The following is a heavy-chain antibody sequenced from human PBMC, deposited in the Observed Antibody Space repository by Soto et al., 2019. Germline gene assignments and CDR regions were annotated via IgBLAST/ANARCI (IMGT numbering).Heavy chain of an antibody. CDR2: MYYSGST. CDR1: GASIRNYY. V-gene: IGHV4-59*08. D-gene: IGHD6-13*01. J-gene: IGHJ6*03. Sequence: PSETLSLTCTVSGASIRNYYWIWIRQPQGKGLEWIGYMYYSGSTNYNPSLKSRVTISVDTSKSQFSLKLSSVTATDTAVYYCARTKVAAGDYYYYMDVWGKGTTVTVSS. CDR3: ARTKVAAGDYYYYMDV.